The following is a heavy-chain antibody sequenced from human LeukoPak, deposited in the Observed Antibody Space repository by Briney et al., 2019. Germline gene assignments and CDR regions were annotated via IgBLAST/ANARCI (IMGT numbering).Heavy chain of an antibody. CDR2: INSDGSST. Sequence: GGSLRLSCAASGFTFSSYAMHWVRQVPGKGLVWVSRINSDGSSTSYADSVKGRFTISRDNAKNTLYLQMNSLGAEDTAVYYCARDRNGAYYYMDVWGKGTTVTVSS. CDR1: GFTFSSYA. CDR3: ARDRNGAYYYMDV. D-gene: IGHD4-17*01. V-gene: IGHV3-74*01. J-gene: IGHJ6*03.